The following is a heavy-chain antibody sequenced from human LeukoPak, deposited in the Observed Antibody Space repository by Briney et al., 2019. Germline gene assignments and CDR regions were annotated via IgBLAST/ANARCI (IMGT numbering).Heavy chain of an antibody. CDR3: ARWGGHVDY. CDR1: GFTFGDYA. D-gene: IGHD3-3*01. Sequence: PGRSLRLSCTASGFTFGDYALSWVRQAPGKGLEWVSVLHPGGDTHYADSVKGRFTISRDNSKNMLNLQMDSLRAEDTAVYYCARWGGHVDYWGQGTLVTVSS. J-gene: IGHJ4*02. CDR2: LHPGGDT. V-gene: IGHV3-66*01.